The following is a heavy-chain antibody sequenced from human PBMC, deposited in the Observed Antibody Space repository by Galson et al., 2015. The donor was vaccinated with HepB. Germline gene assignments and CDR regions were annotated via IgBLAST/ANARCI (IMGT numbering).Heavy chain of an antibody. CDR1: GFTFSNYA. V-gene: IGHV3-23*01. Sequence: SLRLSCAASGFTFSNYAMSWVRQAPGKGLEWVSTITGRGDTTFYTDSVKGRFTISRDNSKNTLYLEMNSLRAEDTAVYYCAKDRREIITSFGVVKPSFYFDFWGQGTLITVSS. D-gene: IGHD3-3*01. J-gene: IGHJ4*02. CDR3: AKDRREIITSFGVVKPSFYFDF. CDR2: ITGRGDTT.